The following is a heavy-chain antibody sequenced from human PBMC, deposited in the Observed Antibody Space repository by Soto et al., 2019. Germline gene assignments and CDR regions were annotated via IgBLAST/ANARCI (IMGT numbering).Heavy chain of an antibody. CDR1: GYTFTSYY. D-gene: IGHD4-17*01. J-gene: IGHJ6*03. CDR3: ARGRGDYVSYYYYMDV. CDR2: INPSGGST. Sequence: ASVKVSCKASGYTFTSYYMHWVRQAPGQGLEWMGIINPSGGSTSYAQKFQGRVTMTRNTSISTAYMELSSLRSEDTAVYYCARGRGDYVSYYYYMDVWGKGTTVTVSS. V-gene: IGHV1-46*01.